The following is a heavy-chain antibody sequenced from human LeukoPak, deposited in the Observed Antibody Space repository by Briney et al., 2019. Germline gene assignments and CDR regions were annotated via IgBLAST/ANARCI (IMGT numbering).Heavy chain of an antibody. CDR2: INPSGGST. V-gene: IGHV1-46*01. D-gene: IGHD3-22*01. CDR3: ARRFRDSSGYYYDIFDY. J-gene: IGHJ4*02. CDR1: GYTFTGYY. Sequence: GASVKVSCKASGYTFTGYYMHWVRQAPGQGLEWMGIINPSGGSTSYAQKFQGRVTMTRDTSTSTVYMELSSLRSEDTAVYYCARRFRDSSGYYYDIFDYWGQGTLVTVSS.